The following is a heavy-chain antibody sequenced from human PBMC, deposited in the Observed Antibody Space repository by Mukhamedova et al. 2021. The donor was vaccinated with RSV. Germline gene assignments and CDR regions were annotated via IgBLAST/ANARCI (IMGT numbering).Heavy chain of an antibody. CDR3: ARDSSGYSLDY. V-gene: IGHV3-30*01. CDR2: GSNK. J-gene: IGHJ4*02. Sequence: GSNKYYADSVKGRFTISRDNSKNTLYLQMNSLRAEDTAVYYCARDSSGYSLDYWGQGTLVTVSS. D-gene: IGHD3-22*01.